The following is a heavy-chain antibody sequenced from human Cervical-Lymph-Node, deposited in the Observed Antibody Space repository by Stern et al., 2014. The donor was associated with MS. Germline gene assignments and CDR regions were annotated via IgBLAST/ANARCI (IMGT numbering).Heavy chain of an antibody. CDR3: ARPRRPYFFRGNHHYYGMDV. Sequence: VQLLESGGGVVQPGRSLRLSCAASGFTFSSYGMHWVRQAPGKGLEWVTLISYDGRNEYYADSVKGRFTISRDNSKNTVYLQMNSLRPEDTAVYYCARPRRPYFFRGNHHYYGMDVWGQGTRVSVSS. D-gene: IGHD2/OR15-2a*01. CDR2: ISYDGRNE. J-gene: IGHJ6*02. V-gene: IGHV3-30*03. CDR1: GFTFSSYG.